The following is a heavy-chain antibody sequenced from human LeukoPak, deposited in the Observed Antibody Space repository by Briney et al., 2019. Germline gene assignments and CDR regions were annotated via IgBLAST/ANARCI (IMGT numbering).Heavy chain of an antibody. V-gene: IGHV4-39*01. D-gene: IGHD2-2*01. CDR2: IYYSGTT. CDR1: GGSISSSNYY. CDR3: AAGYCSSTSCYDYFDY. J-gene: IGHJ4*02. Sequence: SETLSLTCTVSGGSISSSNYYGGLIRQPPGKGLEWIGNIYYSGTTYYNPPLKSRVTISVDTSKNQFSLKLSSVTAADTAVYYCAAGYCSSTSCYDYFDYWGQGTLVTVSS.